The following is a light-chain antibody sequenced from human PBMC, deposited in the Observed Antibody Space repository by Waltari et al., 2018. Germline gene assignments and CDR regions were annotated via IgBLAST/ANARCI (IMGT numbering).Light chain of an antibody. CDR3: QHYVRLPAT. V-gene: IGKV3-20*01. CDR2: DAS. J-gene: IGKJ1*01. CDR1: QSVSRA. Sequence: EIVLTQSPGSLSSSTGERATLSCRASQSVSRALAWYQQKPGQAPRLLIYDASTRATGIPDRFSGSGSGTDFSLTISRLEPDDFAVYYCQHYVRLPATFGQGTTVEI.